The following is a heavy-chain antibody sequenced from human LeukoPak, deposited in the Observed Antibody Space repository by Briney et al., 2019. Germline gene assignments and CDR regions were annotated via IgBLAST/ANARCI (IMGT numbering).Heavy chain of an antibody. Sequence: PGGSLRLSCAASGFIFSTYEMNGVRQAPGKGLEWISYISSSGTTIYYADSVKGRFTISRDNAKNSLFLQMNSLRAEDTAIYYCAKEAALRDWGQGTLVTVSS. CDR3: AKEAALRD. V-gene: IGHV3-48*03. CDR2: ISSSGTTI. D-gene: IGHD2-15*01. CDR1: GFIFSTYE. J-gene: IGHJ4*02.